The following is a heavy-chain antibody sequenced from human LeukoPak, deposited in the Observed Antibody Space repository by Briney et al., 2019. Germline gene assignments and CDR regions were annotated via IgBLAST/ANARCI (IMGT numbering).Heavy chain of an antibody. CDR2: IYYSGST. V-gene: IGHV4-59*01. CDR3: ARSSGSYYHMIHLGDY. CDR1: GGSISGYY. Sequence: PSETLSLTCTVSGGSISGYYWSWIRQPPGKGLEWIGYIYYSGSTNYNPSLKSRVTISVDTSKNQFSLKLSSVTAADTAVYYCARSSGSYYHMIHLGDYWGQGTLVTVSS. D-gene: IGHD3-10*01. J-gene: IGHJ4*02.